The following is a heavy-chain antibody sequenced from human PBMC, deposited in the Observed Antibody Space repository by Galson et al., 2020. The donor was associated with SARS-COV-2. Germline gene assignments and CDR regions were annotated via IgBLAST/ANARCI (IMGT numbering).Heavy chain of an antibody. CDR2: IYPGDSDT. D-gene: IGHD1-1*01. J-gene: IGHJ6*03. CDR3: ARQLEPYYYMDV. CDR1: GYSFTSYW. Sequence: GESLTLSCQGSGYSFTSYWIGWVRQMPGKGLEWIGIIYPGDSDTRYSPSFQGQVTISADKSISTAYLQWSSLKASDTAMYYWARQLEPYYYMDVWGKGTTVTVSS. V-gene: IGHV5-51*01.